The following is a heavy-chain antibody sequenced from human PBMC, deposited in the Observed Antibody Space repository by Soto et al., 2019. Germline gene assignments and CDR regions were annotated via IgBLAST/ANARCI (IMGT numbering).Heavy chain of an antibody. Sequence: QVQMVESGGGVVQPGRSLRLSCAASGFSFSAYGLHWVRQAPGKGLEWLAVISNDGRNTYYADSVQGRFTISRDNSKETLFLQMNSLRGEDTAIFYCAKVIRADSTSSNFYYYSAMDVWGQGTTVTVSS. CDR3: AKVIRADSTSSNFYYYSAMDV. D-gene: IGHD6-6*01. V-gene: IGHV3-30*18. J-gene: IGHJ6*02. CDR1: GFSFSAYG. CDR2: ISNDGRNT.